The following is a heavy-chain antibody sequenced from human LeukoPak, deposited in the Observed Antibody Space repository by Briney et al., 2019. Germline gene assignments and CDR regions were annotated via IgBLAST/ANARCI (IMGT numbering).Heavy chain of an antibody. CDR2: IYYSGVT. J-gene: IGHJ6*02. CDR3: ARREGSHYSVDI. D-gene: IGHD2-21*01. CDR1: GASLSSYY. Sequence: SETLSLNCTVSGASLSSYYWSWILLPPGKGLEWIGSIYYSGVTNFNPSLKRRLAMSVDTSRNPFSLKLSSVTAADTAVYYCARREGSHYSVDIWGQGTTVTVSS. V-gene: IGHV4-59*08.